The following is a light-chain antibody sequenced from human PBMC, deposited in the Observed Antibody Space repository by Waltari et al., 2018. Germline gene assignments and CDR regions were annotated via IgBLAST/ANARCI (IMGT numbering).Light chain of an antibody. CDR1: SRDVGGYNY. Sequence: QSALTQPASVSGSPGQSITISCTGTSRDVGGYNYVSWYQHHPGKAPTLMIYEVSKRPSRVCNRFSGSKSGNTASLTISGLQAEDEADYYCSSYTSSNTYVFGTGTKVTVL. CDR3: SSYTSSNTYV. J-gene: IGLJ1*01. V-gene: IGLV2-14*01. CDR2: EVS.